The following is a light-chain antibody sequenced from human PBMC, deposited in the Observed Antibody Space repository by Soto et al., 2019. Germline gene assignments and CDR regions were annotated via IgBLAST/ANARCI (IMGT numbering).Light chain of an antibody. V-gene: IGLV1-51*01. CDR2: DNT. CDR3: GTWDSSLSAVV. Sequence: QSVLTQPPSVSAAPGQKVTIFCSGSSSNIGNNFVSWYQQFPGTAPQLLIYDNTKRPSGIPDRFSGSKSGTSAALDITGLQTGDEADYYCGTWDSSLSAVVFGGGTKLTVL. CDR1: SSNIGNNF. J-gene: IGLJ2*01.